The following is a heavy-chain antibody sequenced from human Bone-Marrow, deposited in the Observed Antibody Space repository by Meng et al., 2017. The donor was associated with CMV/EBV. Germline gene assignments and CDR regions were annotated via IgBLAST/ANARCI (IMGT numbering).Heavy chain of an antibody. CDR3: ARDSSRWELPLD. D-gene: IGHD1-26*01. CDR1: GGSISSGGYY. Sequence: CTVSGGSISSGGYYWSWIRQHPGKGLEWIGYIYYSGSTYYNPSLKSRVTISVDTSKNQFSLKLSSVAAADTAVHYCARDSSRWELPLDWGQGTLVTVSS. J-gene: IGHJ4*02. CDR2: IYYSGST. V-gene: IGHV4-31*03.